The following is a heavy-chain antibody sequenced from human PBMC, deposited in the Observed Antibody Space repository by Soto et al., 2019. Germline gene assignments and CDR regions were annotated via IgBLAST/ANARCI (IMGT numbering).Heavy chain of an antibody. Sequence: QVQLVESGGGVVQPGGSLTLSCAASRFTFSNYGMHWVRQAPGEGLDWVAVISYDGTNHYYADSVRGRFTLSRDNSKNTLYLNMDRLTSDDTAVYYCASDTKTGVVVPGAPKYWGQGTLVAVSS. CDR1: RFTFSNYG. CDR2: ISYDGTNH. CDR3: ASDTKTGVVVPGAPKY. J-gene: IGHJ4*02. D-gene: IGHD2-2*01. V-gene: IGHV3-30*03.